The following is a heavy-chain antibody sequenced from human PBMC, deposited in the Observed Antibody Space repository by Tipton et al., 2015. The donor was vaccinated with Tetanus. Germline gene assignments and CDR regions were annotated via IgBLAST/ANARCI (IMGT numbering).Heavy chain of an antibody. CDR2: IYYSGYT. D-gene: IGHD2-15*01. V-gene: IGHV4-31*03. CDR3: ARAQRDIEVVVVATPYWFFDL. J-gene: IGHJ2*01. Sequence: TLSLTCTVSDGSINSSTFYWSWIRQHPGKGLEWIGYIYYSGYTSYNPSLKSRLSISVDSSKNQFSLKLSSVTAADTAVYYCARAQRDIEVVVVATPYWFFDLWGRGTRVAVSS. CDR1: DGSINSSTFY.